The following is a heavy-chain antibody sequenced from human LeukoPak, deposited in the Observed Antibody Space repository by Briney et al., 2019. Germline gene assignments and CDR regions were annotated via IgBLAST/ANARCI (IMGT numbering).Heavy chain of an antibody. V-gene: IGHV3-23*01. D-gene: IGHD2-21*02. CDR2: ISGSGGST. J-gene: IGHJ4*02. CDR1: GFTFSSYA. Sequence: GGPLRLSCAASGFTFSSYAMSWVRQAPGKGLEWVSVISGSGGSTYYADSVKGRFTISRDNSKNTLYLQMNSLRAEDTAVYYCAKESAYCGSGCRSLSDYWGQGTLVTVSS. CDR3: AKESAYCGSGCRSLSDY.